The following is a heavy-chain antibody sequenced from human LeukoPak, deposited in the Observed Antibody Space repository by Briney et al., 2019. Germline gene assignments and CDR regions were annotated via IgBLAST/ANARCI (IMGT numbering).Heavy chain of an antibody. CDR1: GFTFSHHW. J-gene: IGHJ5*02. CDR2: ISSDESST. D-gene: IGHD1-14*01. CDR3: TRNPDGRNWFDP. Sequence: GGSLRLSCAASGFTFSHHWMHWVRQAPGRGLVWVSHISSDESSTTYADSVKGRFTISRDNRKNTLYLQMNSLRVEDTAMYYCTRNPDGRNWFDPWGQGTLVTVSS. V-gene: IGHV3-74*01.